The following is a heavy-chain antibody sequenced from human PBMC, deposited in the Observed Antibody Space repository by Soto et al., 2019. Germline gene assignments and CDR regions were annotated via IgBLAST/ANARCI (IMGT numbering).Heavy chain of an antibody. CDR1: GYSFTSYW. V-gene: IGHV5-51*01. J-gene: IGHJ4*02. CDR2: IYPGDSDT. D-gene: IGHD6-19*01. CDR3: ARLESAVAGQKGRPAAPTDY. Sequence: PRESLKISCKGSGYSFTSYWIGWVRQMPGKGLEWMGIIYPGDSDTRYSPSFQGQVTISADKSISTAYLQWSSLKASDTAMYYCARLESAVAGQKGRPAAPTDYWGQGTLVTVSS.